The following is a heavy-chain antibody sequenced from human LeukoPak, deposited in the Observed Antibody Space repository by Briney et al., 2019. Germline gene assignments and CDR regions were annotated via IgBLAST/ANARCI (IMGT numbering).Heavy chain of an antibody. V-gene: IGHV3-30-3*01. J-gene: IGHJ4*02. CDR2: ISYDGTNK. CDR1: GFTFSYFG. D-gene: IGHD5-12*01. Sequence: PWRSLRLSCAASGFTFSYFGLHWVRQAPGKGLDWVAVISYDGTNKYYAYSVKGRFTISRDNSKNTLYLQMNSLRAEDTAVYYCARDHSDYSGYDYFDYWGQGTLVTVSS. CDR3: ARDHSDYSGYDYFDY.